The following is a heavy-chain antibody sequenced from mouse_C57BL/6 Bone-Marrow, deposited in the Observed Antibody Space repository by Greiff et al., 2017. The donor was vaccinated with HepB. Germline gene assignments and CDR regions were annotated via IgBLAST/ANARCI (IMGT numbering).Heavy chain of an antibody. CDR3: ARRGSDYVQYSLDY. V-gene: IGHV1-7*01. CDR1: GYTFTSYW. CDR2: INPSSGYT. J-gene: IGHJ4*01. D-gene: IGHD3-2*02. Sequence: VQLQQSGAELAKPGASVKLSCKASGYTFTSYWMHWVHQRPGQGLEWIGYINPSSGYTKYNQKFKDKASLTADKSSSPAYMQLSSLTYKASAVYYCARRGSDYVQYSLDYWGQGTPVTVSS.